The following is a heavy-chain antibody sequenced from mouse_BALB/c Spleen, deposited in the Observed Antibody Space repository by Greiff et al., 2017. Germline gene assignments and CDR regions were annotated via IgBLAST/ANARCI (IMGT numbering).Heavy chain of an antibody. J-gene: IGHJ4*01. Sequence: VQLQESGAELVRPGVSVKISCKGSGYTFTDYAMHWVKQSHAKSLEWIVVISTYYGDASYNQKFKGKATMTVDKSSSTAYMELARLTSEDSAIYYCARSGDGYYQAMDYWGQGTSVTVSS. CDR3: ARSGDGYYQAMDY. CDR1: GYTFTDYA. D-gene: IGHD2-3*01. V-gene: IGHV1S137*01. CDR2: ISTYYGDA.